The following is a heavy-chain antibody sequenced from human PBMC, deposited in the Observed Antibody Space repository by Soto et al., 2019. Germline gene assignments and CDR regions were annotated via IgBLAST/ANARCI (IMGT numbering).Heavy chain of an antibody. CDR1: GYIFVNYG. V-gene: IGHV1-18*01. J-gene: IGHJ6*02. CDR2: ISPYSGNT. D-gene: IGHD3-16*01. Sequence: QVQLVQSGDEVRKPGSSVKVSCKASGYIFVNYGIAWVRQAPGQGLEWMGWISPYSGNTHYARMEQSIITTSTDTATGTAYMDLGSLTSDETSVYYCAMVDNYVTPTPQDVWGQGTTVTVSS. CDR3: AMVDNYVTPTPQDV.